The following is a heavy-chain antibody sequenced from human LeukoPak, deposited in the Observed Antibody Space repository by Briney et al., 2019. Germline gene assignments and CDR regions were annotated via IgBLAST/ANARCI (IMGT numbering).Heavy chain of an antibody. V-gene: IGHV3-21*01. CDR2: INSDSNYI. D-gene: IGHD6-13*01. CDR3: ARNGILGIAAAVDV. CDR1: GFTFSSYG. J-gene: IGHJ6*04. Sequence: GGSLRLSCAASGFTFSSYGMNWVRQAPGKGLEWVSSINSDSNYIYYADSVKGRFTISRDAKNSVYLQMNSLRAEDTAVYYCARNGILGIAAAVDVWGKGTTVTISS.